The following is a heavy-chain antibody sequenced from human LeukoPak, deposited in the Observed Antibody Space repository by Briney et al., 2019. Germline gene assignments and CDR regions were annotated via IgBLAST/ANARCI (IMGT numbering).Heavy chain of an antibody. CDR3: ARSALNYDFWSGYYSD. V-gene: IGHV1-46*03. Sequence: GASVKVSCKASGHTFTSYYMHWVRQAPGQGLEWMGIINPSGGSTSYAQKFQGRVTMTRDTPTSTVYMELSSLRSEDTALYYCARSALNYDFWSGYYSDWDQGTLVTVSS. CDR1: GHTFTSYY. D-gene: IGHD3-3*01. CDR2: INPSGGST. J-gene: IGHJ4*02.